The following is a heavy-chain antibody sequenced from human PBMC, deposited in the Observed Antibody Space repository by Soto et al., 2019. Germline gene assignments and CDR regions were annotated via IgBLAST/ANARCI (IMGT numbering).Heavy chain of an antibody. CDR3: ARDPFGLAARYYYYYMDV. V-gene: IGHV3-48*01. D-gene: IGHD6-6*01. CDR2: ISSSSTI. Sequence: PGGSLRLSCAASGFTFSSYSMNWVRQAPGKGLEWVSYISSSSTIYYADSVKGRFTISRDNAKNSLYLQMNSLRAEDTAVYYCARDPFGLAARYYYYYMDVWGKGTTVTVSS. J-gene: IGHJ6*03. CDR1: GFTFSSYS.